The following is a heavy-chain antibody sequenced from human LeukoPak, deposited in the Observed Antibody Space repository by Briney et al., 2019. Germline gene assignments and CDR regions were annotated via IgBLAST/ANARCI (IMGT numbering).Heavy chain of an antibody. CDR3: ANGYCSGGSCYPDFDY. J-gene: IGHJ4*02. CDR1: GYTFTRSY. CDR2: INPSGGST. V-gene: IGHV1-46*01. Sequence: ASVKVSCKASGYTFTRSYMQWVRQAPGQGLEWMGRINPSGGSTSYAQKFQGRVTMTRDTSTSTVYMELSSLRSEDTAVYYCANGYCSGGSCYPDFDYWGQGTLVTVSS. D-gene: IGHD2-15*01.